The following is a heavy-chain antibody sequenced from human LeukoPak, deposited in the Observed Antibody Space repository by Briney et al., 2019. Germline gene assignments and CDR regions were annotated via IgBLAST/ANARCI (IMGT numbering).Heavy chain of an antibody. CDR2: IWYDGSNK. CDR3: AKSARIAVATTLDY. CDR1: GFTFSSYG. V-gene: IGHV3-33*06. D-gene: IGHD6-19*01. J-gene: IGHJ4*02. Sequence: GGSLRLSCAASGFTFSSYGMHWVRQAPGKGLEWVAVIWYDGSNKYYADSVKGRFTISRDNSKNTLYLQMNSLRAEDTAVYYCAKSARIAVATTLDYWGQGTLVTVSS.